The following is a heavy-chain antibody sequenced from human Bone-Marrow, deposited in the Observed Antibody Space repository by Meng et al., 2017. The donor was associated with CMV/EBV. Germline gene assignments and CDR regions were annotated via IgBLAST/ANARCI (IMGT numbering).Heavy chain of an antibody. CDR1: GFTFSSYG. D-gene: IGHD2-21*01. J-gene: IGHJ3*01. CDR3: VRDEDCSRDCRGDAFEV. CDR2: IRYDGSNK. Sequence: GGSLRLSCAASGFTFSSYGMHWVRQAPGKGLEWVAFIRYDGSNKYYADSVKGRFTISRDNSKKSIYLQMNSLRAEDTAVYYCVRDEDCSRDCRGDAFEVWGQGTVVTVSS. V-gene: IGHV3-30*02.